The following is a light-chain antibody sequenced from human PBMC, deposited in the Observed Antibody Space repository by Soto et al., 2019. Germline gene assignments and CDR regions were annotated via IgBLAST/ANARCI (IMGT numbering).Light chain of an antibody. Sequence: QSVLTQPASVSGSPGQSITSSCTGTSSDVGTYNLVSWYQQHPGKAPKLMIYEGSKRPSGVSNRFSGSKSGNTASLTISGLQAEDEADYYCCSYAGSSTWVFGGGTKLTVL. V-gene: IGLV2-23*01. CDR3: CSYAGSSTWV. CDR1: SSDVGTYNL. CDR2: EGS. J-gene: IGLJ2*01.